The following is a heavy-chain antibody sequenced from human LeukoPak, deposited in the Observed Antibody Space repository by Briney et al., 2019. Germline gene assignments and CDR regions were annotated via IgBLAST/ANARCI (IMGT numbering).Heavy chain of an antibody. V-gene: IGHV3-11*04. CDR2: ISSSGSTI. D-gene: IGHD3-10*01. CDR1: GFTFSDYY. J-gene: IGHJ3*02. Sequence: KSGGSLRFSGAGSGFTFSDYYMSWIRQAPGKGLEWVSYISSSGSTIYYADSVKVRFTISRDNAKNSLYLQMNSLKAEDTSEYDCAASHFGPYDASAIWSQAT. CDR3: AASHFGPYDASAI.